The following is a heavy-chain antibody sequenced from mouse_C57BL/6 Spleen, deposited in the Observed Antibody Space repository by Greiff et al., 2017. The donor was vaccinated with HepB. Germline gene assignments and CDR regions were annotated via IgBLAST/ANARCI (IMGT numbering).Heavy chain of an antibody. V-gene: IGHV1-26*01. J-gene: IGHJ2*01. CDR2: INPNNGGT. CDR1: GYTFTDYY. CDR3: AREERYYFDY. Sequence: EVQLQQSGPELVKPGASVKISCKASGYTFTDYYMNWVKQSHGKSLEWIGDINPNNGGTSYNQKFKGKATLTVDKSSSTAYMELRSLTSEDSAVYYCAREERYYFDYWGQGTTLTVSS.